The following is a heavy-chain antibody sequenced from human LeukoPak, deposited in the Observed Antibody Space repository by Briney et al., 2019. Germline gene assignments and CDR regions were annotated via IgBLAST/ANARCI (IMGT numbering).Heavy chain of an antibody. V-gene: IGHV3-21*01. CDR3: ARDLSIAVGDY. D-gene: IGHD6-19*01. J-gene: IGHJ4*02. CDR2: ISSSSSYI. CDR1: GSTFSSYS. Sequence: GGSLRLSCAASGSTFSSYSMNWVRQAPGKGLEWVSSISSSSSYIYYADSVKGRFTISRDNAKNSLYLQMNSLRAEDTAVYYCARDLSIAVGDYWGQGTLVTVSS.